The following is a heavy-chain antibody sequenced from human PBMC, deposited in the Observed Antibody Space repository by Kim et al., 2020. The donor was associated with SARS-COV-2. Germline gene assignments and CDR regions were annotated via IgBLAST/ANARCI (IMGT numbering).Heavy chain of an antibody. CDR2: IYYSGST. CDR1: GGSITSYY. V-gene: IGHV4-59*01. J-gene: IGHJ4*02. CDR3: ARRGYNYDLFDY. Sequence: SETLSLTCTVSGGSITSYYWSWIPQPPGKGLEWIGYIYYSGSTNYNPSLKSRVTISVDTSKNQFSLKLSSVTAADTAVYYCARRGYNYDLFDYWGQGTLV. D-gene: IGHD5-18*01.